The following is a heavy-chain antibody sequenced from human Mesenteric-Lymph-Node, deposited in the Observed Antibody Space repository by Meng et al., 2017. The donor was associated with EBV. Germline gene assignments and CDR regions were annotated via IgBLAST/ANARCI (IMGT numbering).Heavy chain of an antibody. Sequence: RVESGAEGQTTATYTMAFCSTSDHTSTNYDLYWVRNAHGQGMGRIGGVKTNHGSTTYAKGFIGSFVFSLVSSASTAYLQISSLKAEDTAVYYCATRVRISSATWYFDVWGRGTLVTVSS. CDR2: VKTNHGST. D-gene: IGHD5-24*01. V-gene: IGHV7-4-1*02. CDR3: ATRVRISSATWYFDV. CDR1: DHTSTNYD. J-gene: IGHJ2*01.